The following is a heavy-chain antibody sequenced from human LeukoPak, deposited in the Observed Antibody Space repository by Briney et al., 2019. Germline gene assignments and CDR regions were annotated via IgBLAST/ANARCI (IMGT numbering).Heavy chain of an antibody. V-gene: IGHV3-64*01. CDR3: ARDRATYSFDY. J-gene: IGHJ4*02. D-gene: IGHD5-24*01. Sequence: GGSLRLSCAASGFTFSSYLMHWVRQAPGKGLEYVSAISSNGGSTYYANSVKGRFTISRDNSKNTLFLQMGSLRAEDVAVYFCARDRATYSFDYWGQGTLVTVSS. CDR2: ISSNGGST. CDR1: GFTFSSYL.